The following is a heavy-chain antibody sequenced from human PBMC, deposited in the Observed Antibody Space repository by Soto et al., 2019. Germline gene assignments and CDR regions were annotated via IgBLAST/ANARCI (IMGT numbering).Heavy chain of an antibody. CDR1: GFTFSSYA. CDR2: ISGSGGST. J-gene: IGHJ6*02. CDR3: AKGITIFGVVILYGMDV. V-gene: IGHV3-23*01. D-gene: IGHD3-3*01. Sequence: GGSLRLSCAASGFTFSSYAMSWVRQAPGKGLEWVSAISGSGGSTYYADSVKGRFAISRDNSKNTLYLQMNSLRAEDTAVYYCAKGITIFGVVILYGMDVWGQGTTVTVSS.